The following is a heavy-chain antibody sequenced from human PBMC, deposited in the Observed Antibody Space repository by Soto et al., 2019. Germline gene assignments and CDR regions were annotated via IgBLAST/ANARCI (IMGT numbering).Heavy chain of an antibody. Sequence: EVQLVESGGGLVQPGGSLKLSCAASGFTFSGSALHWVRQASGKGLVWVGRIRSKGNNYATAYGASLKGRFTISRDDSKNTAYLQMHSLNTEDTAVYYFSRQASDFWSGKPQYYMDVWGKGPTVTVSS. D-gene: IGHD3-3*01. CDR1: GFTFSGSA. V-gene: IGHV3-73*01. CDR3: SRQASDFWSGKPQYYMDV. CDR2: IRSKGNNYAT. J-gene: IGHJ6*03.